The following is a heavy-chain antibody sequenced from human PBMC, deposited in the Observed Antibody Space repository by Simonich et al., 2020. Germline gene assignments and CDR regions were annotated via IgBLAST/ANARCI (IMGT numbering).Heavy chain of an antibody. CDR2: IYYSGVT. CDR3: ARLPDY. V-gene: IGHV4-59*08. J-gene: IGHJ4*02. Sequence: QVQLQESGPGLVKPSETLSLTCTVSGGSISSYYWSWIRQPPGKGLEWIGYIYYSGVTNYNPSLKRRVTISVDTSKNQFSLKLSSVTAADTAVYYCARLPDYWGQGTLVTVSS. CDR1: GGSISSYY.